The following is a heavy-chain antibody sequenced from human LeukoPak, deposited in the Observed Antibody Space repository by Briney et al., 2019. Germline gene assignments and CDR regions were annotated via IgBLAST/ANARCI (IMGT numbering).Heavy chain of an antibody. CDR3: AKECPAAWVPIRGYSYGYDY. Sequence: GGSLRLSCAASGFTFSNHALGWVRQAPGKGLEWVSVISGSGLNTYYTDSVKGRFTISRDNSKNTLYLQMNSLRAEDTAVYYCAKECPAAWVPIRGYSYGYDYWGQGTLVTVSS. J-gene: IGHJ4*02. D-gene: IGHD5-18*01. CDR2: ISGSGLNT. V-gene: IGHV3-23*01. CDR1: GFTFSNHA.